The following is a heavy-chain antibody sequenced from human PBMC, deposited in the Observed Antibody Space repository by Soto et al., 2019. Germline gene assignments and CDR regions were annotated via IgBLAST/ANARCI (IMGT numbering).Heavy chain of an antibody. CDR3: AGNIVVVPAAMISWFDP. CDR2: IIPILGIA. CDR1: GGTFSSYT. J-gene: IGHJ5*02. Sequence: SVKVSCKASGGTFSSYTISWVRQAPGQGLEWMGRIIPILGIANYAQKFQGRVTITADKSTSTAYMELSSLRSEDTAVYYCAGNIVVVPAAMISWFDPWGQGTLVTVSS. V-gene: IGHV1-69*02. D-gene: IGHD2-2*01.